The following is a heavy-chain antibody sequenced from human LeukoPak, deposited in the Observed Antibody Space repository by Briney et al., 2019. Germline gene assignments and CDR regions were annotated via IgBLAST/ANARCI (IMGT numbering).Heavy chain of an antibody. CDR2: IGYDGST. D-gene: IGHD3-9*01. V-gene: IGHV4-59*01. J-gene: IGHJ6*03. Sequence: PSETLSLTCTVSGGSMSRYYRSWVRQPPGKGMEWNGYIGYDGSTNYHPSLKSRVTISVHTFKNQFSLKLSSVTAADTAVYYCARVPPDYDILTGYLRGHYYYMDVWGKGTTVTVSS. CDR3: ARVPPDYDILTGYLRGHYYYMDV. CDR1: GGSMSRYY.